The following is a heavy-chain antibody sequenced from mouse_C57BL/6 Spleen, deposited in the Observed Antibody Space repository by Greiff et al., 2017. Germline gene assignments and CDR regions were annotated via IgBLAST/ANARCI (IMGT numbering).Heavy chain of an antibody. Sequence: EVKLVESGGGLVQPGGSMKLSCVASGFTFSNYWMNWVRQSPEKGLEWVAQIRLKSDNYATHYADSVKGRFTISRDDSKSSVYLQMNNLRAEDTGIYYCTRGTYFDYWGQGTTLTVSS. V-gene: IGHV6-3*01. CDR3: TRGTYFDY. CDR2: IRLKSDNYAT. D-gene: IGHD1-1*01. J-gene: IGHJ2*01. CDR1: GFTFSNYW.